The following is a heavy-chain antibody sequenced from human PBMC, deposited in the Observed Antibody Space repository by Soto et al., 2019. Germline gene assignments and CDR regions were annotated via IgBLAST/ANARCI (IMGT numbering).Heavy chain of an antibody. J-gene: IGHJ5*02. CDR2: ISSSGST. Sequence: PSETLSLTCTVSGGSINYNYWSWIRQSPEKGLEWIASISSSGSTLYNPSLKSRVTISVDTSKDQFSLKLNSVTAADTAVYYCARGGASSKWLDPWGQGTLVTVSS. V-gene: IGHV4-59*01. CDR1: GGSINYNY. CDR3: ARGGASSKWLDP. D-gene: IGHD3-10*01.